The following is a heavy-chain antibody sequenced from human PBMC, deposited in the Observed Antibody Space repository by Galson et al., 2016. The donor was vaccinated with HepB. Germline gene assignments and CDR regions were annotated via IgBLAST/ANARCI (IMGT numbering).Heavy chain of an antibody. CDR1: GFIVSSHY. V-gene: IGHV3-53*01. CDR3: ARDPGRIAAAGHFDS. D-gene: IGHD6-13*01. CDR2: IYSGGAT. Sequence: SLRLSCAGSGFIVSSHYMNWVRQPPGKGLEWVAIIYSGGATYYAESVTGRFTISRDNPKNTLYLQMNSLRAEDTAVYYCARDPGRIAAAGHFDSWGQGTLVTVSS. J-gene: IGHJ5*01.